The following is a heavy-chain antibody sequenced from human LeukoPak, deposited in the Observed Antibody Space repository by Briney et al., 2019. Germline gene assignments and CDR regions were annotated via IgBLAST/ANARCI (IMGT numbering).Heavy chain of an antibody. CDR3: ARDKGGITMIVYFDY. J-gene: IGHJ4*02. CDR1: GFTFSSYS. Sequence: PGGSLRLSCAASGFTFSSYSMNWVRQAPGKGLEWVSSISSSSSYIYYADSVKGRFTISRDNAKNSLYLQMNSLRAEDTAVYYCARDKGGITMIVYFDYWGQGTLVTVSS. V-gene: IGHV3-21*01. CDR2: ISSSSSYI. D-gene: IGHD3-22*01.